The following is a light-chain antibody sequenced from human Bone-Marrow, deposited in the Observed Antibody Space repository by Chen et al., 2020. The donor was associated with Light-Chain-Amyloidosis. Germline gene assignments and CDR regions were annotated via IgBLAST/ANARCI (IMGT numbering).Light chain of an antibody. CDR2: DDS. Sequence: SYVLTQPSSVSVAPGQTATIACGGNNIGSTSVHWYQQTPVQAPLLVGYDDSDRPSGIPERLSGSNSGNTATLTISRVEAGDEADYYCQVWDRSSDRPVFGGGTKLTVL. CDR1: NIGSTS. V-gene: IGLV3-21*02. J-gene: IGLJ3*02. CDR3: QVWDRSSDRPV.